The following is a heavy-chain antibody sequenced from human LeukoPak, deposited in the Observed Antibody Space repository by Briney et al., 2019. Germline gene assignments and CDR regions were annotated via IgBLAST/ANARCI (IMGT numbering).Heavy chain of an antibody. CDR3: ARGYSSVLDY. Sequence: SETLSLTCTVSGGSISSYYWSWIRQPPAKGLEWIGYIYYSGRTNYNPSLKSRVTISVDTSKNQFSLQLSSVTAADTAVYYCARGYSSVLDYWGQGTLVSVSS. CDR2: IYYSGRT. CDR1: GGSISSYY. D-gene: IGHD6-19*01. J-gene: IGHJ4*02. V-gene: IGHV4-59*08.